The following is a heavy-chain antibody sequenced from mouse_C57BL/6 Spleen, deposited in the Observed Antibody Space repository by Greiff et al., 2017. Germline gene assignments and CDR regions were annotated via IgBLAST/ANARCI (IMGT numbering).Heavy chain of an antibody. J-gene: IGHJ4*01. D-gene: IGHD1-1*02. CDR1: GYTFTSYG. Sequence: VQLQQSGAELARPGASVKLSCKASGYTFTSYGISWVKQRTGQGLEWIGEIYPRSGNTYYNEKFKGKATLSAYKSSSTGYMELRSLTSEDSAVYFCARRGGIWGARDYWGQGTSVTVSS. CDR2: IYPRSGNT. CDR3: ARRGGIWGARDY. V-gene: IGHV1-81*01.